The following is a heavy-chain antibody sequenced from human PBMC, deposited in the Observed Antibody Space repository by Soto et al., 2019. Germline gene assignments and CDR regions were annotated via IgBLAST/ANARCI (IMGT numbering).Heavy chain of an antibody. CDR2: IDWDDDK. CDR3: ERIPIGYCSSGSCYSEPTAPPHAFDI. Sequence: ESRLTRENPTQKLTQTCNFSGFSLSTRGMCVSWIRQPPGKALEWLARIDWDDDKYYSTSLKTRLTISKDTSKNQVVLTMTNMDTVDTATYYCERIPIGYCSSGSCYSEPTAPPHAFDIRGQGTMVTVSS. D-gene: IGHD2-15*01. V-gene: IGHV2-70*11. CDR1: GFSLSTRGMC. J-gene: IGHJ3*02.